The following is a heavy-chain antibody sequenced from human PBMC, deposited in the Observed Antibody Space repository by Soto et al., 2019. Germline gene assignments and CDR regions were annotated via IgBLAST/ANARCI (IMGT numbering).Heavy chain of an antibody. CDR3: ARVWGITMVRGVISWFDP. J-gene: IGHJ5*02. CDR2: IYYSGST. CDR1: GGSISSYY. D-gene: IGHD3-10*01. Sequence: SETLSLTCTVSGGSISSYYLSWIRQPPGEGLEWIGYIYYSGSTYYNPSLKSRVTISVDTSKNQFSLKLSSVTAADTAVYYCARVWGITMVRGVISWFDPWGQGTLVTVSS. V-gene: IGHV4-59*08.